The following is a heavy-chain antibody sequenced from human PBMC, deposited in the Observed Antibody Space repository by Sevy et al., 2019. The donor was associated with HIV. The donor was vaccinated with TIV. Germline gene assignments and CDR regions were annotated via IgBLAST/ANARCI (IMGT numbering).Heavy chain of an antibody. Sequence: GGSLRLSCAASGFTVSSNYMSWVRQAPGKGLEWVSVIYSGGSTYYADSVKGRFTISTDNSKNTLYLQMNSLRAEDTAVYYCASGLGGAGFWGGGYHSYYFDYWGQGTLVTVSS. CDR2: IYSGGST. J-gene: IGHJ4*02. V-gene: IGHV3-53*01. CDR3: ASGLGGAGFWGGGYHSYYFDY. CDR1: GFTVSSNY. D-gene: IGHD3-3*01.